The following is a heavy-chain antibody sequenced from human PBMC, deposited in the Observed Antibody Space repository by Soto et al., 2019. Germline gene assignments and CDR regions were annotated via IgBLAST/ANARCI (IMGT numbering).Heavy chain of an antibody. CDR1: GYTFTGYY. CDR3: ARDSRRYYDFWSGWDV. Sequence: ASVKVSCKASGYTFTGYYMHWVRQAPGQGLEWMGWINPNSGGTNYAQKFQGRVTMTRDTSISTAYMELSRLRSDDTAVYYCARDSRRYYDFWSGWDVWGQGTRVTVSS. V-gene: IGHV1-2*02. D-gene: IGHD3-3*01. CDR2: INPNSGGT. J-gene: IGHJ6*02.